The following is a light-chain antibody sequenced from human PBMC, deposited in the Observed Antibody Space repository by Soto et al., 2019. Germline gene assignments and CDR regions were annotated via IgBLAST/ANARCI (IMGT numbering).Light chain of an antibody. J-gene: IGKJ1*01. CDR3: QQYNSYSAWT. V-gene: IGKV1D-16*01. CDR2: AAS. CDR1: QAVSTW. Sequence: DIQMTQSPSFVSASVGDRVTISCRAGQAVSTWLAWYQQKPGDAPKLLIYAASTLQSGVPSRFSGSGSGTEFTLTISSLQPDDFATYYCQQYNSYSAWTFGQGTKVDIK.